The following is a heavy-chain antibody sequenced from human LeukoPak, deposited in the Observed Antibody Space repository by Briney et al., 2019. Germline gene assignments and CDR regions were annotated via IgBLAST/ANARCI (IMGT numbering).Heavy chain of an antibody. V-gene: IGHV4-59*08. Sequence: SETLSLTCTVSGGSITSYCWSWIRQPPGKGLEWIGCIYYTGSTNYNPSLRSRVTISVDTSKNQFSLKLSSVTAADTVVYYCARRGFFDYWGQGTLVTVSS. CDR1: GGSITSYC. J-gene: IGHJ4*02. CDR2: IYYTGST. CDR3: ARRGFFDY. D-gene: IGHD3-16*01.